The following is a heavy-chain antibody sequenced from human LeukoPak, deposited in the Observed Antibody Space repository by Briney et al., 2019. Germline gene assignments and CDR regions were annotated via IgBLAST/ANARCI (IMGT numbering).Heavy chain of an antibody. Sequence: SETLSLTCTVSGGSISSGSYYWSWIRQPRGKGLEWIEEINHSGSTNYNPSLKSRVTISVDTSKNQFSLKLSPVTAADTAVYYCARSHGVVMGYYYYYMDVWGKGTTVTISS. CDR1: GGSISSGSYY. CDR2: INHSGST. CDR3: ARSHGVVMGYYYYYMDV. J-gene: IGHJ6*03. V-gene: IGHV4-39*07. D-gene: IGHD3-3*01.